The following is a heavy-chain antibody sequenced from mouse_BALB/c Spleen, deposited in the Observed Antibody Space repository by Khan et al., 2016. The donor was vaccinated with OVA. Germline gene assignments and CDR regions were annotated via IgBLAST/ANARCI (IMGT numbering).Heavy chain of an antibody. J-gene: IGHJ2*01. Sequence: EVQLQESGPGLVKPSQSLSLTCTVTGYSITSDYAWNWIRQFPGNKLEWMGFISYSGNTNYNPSLKSRISITRDTSKNQFFLQLNSVTTEDTATXNCARVYGGDFDYWGQGTTLTVSS. D-gene: IGHD1-1*01. CDR3: ARVYGGDFDY. CDR1: GYSITSDYA. CDR2: ISYSGNT. V-gene: IGHV3-2*02.